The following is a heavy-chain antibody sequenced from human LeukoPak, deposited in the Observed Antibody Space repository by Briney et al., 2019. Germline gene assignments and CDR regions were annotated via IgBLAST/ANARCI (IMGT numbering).Heavy chain of an antibody. CDR3: ARVIDDSSIFVLAEYYMDV. J-gene: IGHJ6*03. CDR2: INSDGSST. Sequence: PGGSLRLSCAASGFTFSSYWMHWVRQAPGKGLVWVSRINSDGSSTSYADSVKGRFTISRDNAKNSLYLQMNSLRAEDTAVYYCARVIDDSSIFVLAEYYMDVWGKGTTVTISS. V-gene: IGHV3-74*01. D-gene: IGHD3-22*01. CDR1: GFTFSSYW.